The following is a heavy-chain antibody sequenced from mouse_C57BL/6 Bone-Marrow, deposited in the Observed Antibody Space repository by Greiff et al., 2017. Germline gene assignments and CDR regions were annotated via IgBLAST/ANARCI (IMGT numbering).Heavy chain of an antibody. CDR1: GYTFTDYY. V-gene: IGHV1-26*01. CDR3: ARRPYDYDDY. D-gene: IGHD2-4*01. Sequence: EVQLQQSGPELVKPGASVKISCKASGYTFTDYYMNWVKQSHGKSLEWIGDINPNNGGTSYNQKFKGKATLTVDKSSSTAYMELRSLTSEDSAVYYCARRPYDYDDYWGQGTTLTVSS. CDR2: INPNNGGT. J-gene: IGHJ2*01.